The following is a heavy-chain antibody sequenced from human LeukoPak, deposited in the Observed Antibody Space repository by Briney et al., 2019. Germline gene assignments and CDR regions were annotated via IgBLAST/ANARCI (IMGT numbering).Heavy chain of an antibody. D-gene: IGHD3-22*01. CDR3: AKDLDYYDSSGYDY. Sequence: AGGSLRLSCAASGFTFSSYAMSWVRQAPGKGLEWVSAISGSGGSTYYADSVKGRFTISRDNSKNTLYLQMNSLRAEDTAVYYCAKDLDYYDSSGYDYWGQGTLVTVSS. CDR2: ISGSGGST. V-gene: IGHV3-23*01. CDR1: GFTFSSYA. J-gene: IGHJ4*02.